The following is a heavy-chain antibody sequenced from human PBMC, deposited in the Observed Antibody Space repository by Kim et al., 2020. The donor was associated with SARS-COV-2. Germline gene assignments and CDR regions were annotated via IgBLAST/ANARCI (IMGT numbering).Heavy chain of an antibody. Sequence: GGSLRLSCAASGFTFSSYSMNWVRQAPGKGLEWVSYISSSSTIYYADSVKGRFTISRDNAKNSLYLQMNSLRDEDTAVYYCARVVAVAGFDYWGQGTLVTVSS. CDR3: ARVVAVAGFDY. V-gene: IGHV3-48*02. D-gene: IGHD6-19*01. J-gene: IGHJ4*02. CDR1: GFTFSSYS. CDR2: ISSSSTI.